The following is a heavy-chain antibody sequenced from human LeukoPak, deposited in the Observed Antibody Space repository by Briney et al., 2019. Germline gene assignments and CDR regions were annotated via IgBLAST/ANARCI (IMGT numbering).Heavy chain of an antibody. J-gene: IGHJ3*02. D-gene: IGHD5-18*01. V-gene: IGHV3-53*01. CDR2: FYSGGHT. Sequence: GGSLRLSCVDSGFSVSSNYLSWVRQAPGKGLEWVSVFYSGGHTYYADSVRGRFTVSRDNSKNTLYLQMNSLRAEDTAVYYCASGIRKDAFDIWGQGTMVTVSS. CDR3: ASGIRKDAFDI. CDR1: GFSVSSNY.